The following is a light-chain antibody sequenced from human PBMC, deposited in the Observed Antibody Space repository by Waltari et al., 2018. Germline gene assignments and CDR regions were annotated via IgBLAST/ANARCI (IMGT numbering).Light chain of an antibody. J-gene: IGLJ1*01. CDR1: SSDVGSYTL. CDR2: EGS. V-gene: IGLV2-23*01. CDR3: CSYAGSSTYV. Sequence: QSALIQPASVSGSPGQSITISCTGTSSDVGSYTLVSWYQHHPGKAPKLMIYEGSKRPSGVSNRFSGSKSGNTASLTISGLQAEDEADYYCCSYAGSSTYVFGTGTKVTVL.